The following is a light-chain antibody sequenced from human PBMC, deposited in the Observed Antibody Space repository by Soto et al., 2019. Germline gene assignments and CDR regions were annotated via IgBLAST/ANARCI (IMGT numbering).Light chain of an antibody. J-gene: IGLJ3*02. CDR3: LSYTSANPRV. Sequence: QSVLTQPASVSASPGQSITISCTGTSSDVGGYKFVSWYQHHPGKAPKLMIYEVNNRPSGVSNRFSVSKSGNTASLTISGRQPEDEADYYCLSYTSANPRVFGVGPKLTVL. V-gene: IGLV2-14*01. CDR1: SSDVGGYKF. CDR2: EVN.